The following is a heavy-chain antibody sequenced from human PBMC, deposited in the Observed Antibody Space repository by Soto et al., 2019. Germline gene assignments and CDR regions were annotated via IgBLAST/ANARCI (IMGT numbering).Heavy chain of an antibody. J-gene: IGHJ4*02. CDR3: ARDNGPSDF. V-gene: IGHV3-7*01. Sequence: PGGSLRLSCVGSGYSFRSYWRSWVRQAPGKGLEWVAKIKQDGTDKYYVGSVKGRFTISRDNSKNSLYLQMNRLRAEDTGIYFCARDNGPSDFWGRGTLVTVSS. CDR1: GYSFRSYW. CDR2: IKQDGTDK.